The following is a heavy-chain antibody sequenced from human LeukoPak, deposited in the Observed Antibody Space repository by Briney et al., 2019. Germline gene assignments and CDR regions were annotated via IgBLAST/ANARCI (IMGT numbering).Heavy chain of an antibody. CDR1: GFTVSSNY. CDR3: ARLAAADRFDY. CDR2: IYSGGST. J-gene: IGHJ4*02. Sequence: GGSLRLSCAASGFTVSSNYVSWVRQAPGKGLEWVSVIYSGGSTYYADSVKGRFTISRDNSKNTLYLQMNSLRAEDTAVYYCARLAAADRFDYWGQGTLVTVSS. D-gene: IGHD6-13*01. V-gene: IGHV3-66*04.